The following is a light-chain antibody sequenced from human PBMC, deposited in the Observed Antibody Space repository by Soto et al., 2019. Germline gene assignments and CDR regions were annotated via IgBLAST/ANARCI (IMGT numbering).Light chain of an antibody. J-gene: IGLJ3*02. V-gene: IGLV8-61*01. Sequence: QAVVTQEPSFSVSPGGTVTLTCGLTSGSVSTTYYPTWYQQTPGQAPRTLIYSTNTRSSGVPDRFSGSILGNKAALTITGAQADDESDYYCVLYMGSGISVFGVGTKLTVL. CDR1: SGSVSTTYY. CDR3: VLYMGSGISV. CDR2: STN.